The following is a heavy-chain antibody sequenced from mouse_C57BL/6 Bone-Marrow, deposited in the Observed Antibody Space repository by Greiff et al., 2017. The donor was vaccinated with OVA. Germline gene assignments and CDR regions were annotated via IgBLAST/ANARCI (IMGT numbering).Heavy chain of an antibody. CDR2: INPSNGGT. J-gene: IGHJ2*01. V-gene: IGHV1-53*01. CDR3: ARGAYGNYVGNYFDY. D-gene: IGHD2-1*01. Sequence: VQLQQSGPELVKPGASVKLSCKASGYTFTSYWMHWVKQRPGQGLEWIGNINPSNGGTNYNEKFKSKATLTVDKSSSTAYMQLSSLTSEDSAVYYCARGAYGNYVGNYFDYWGQGTTLTVSS. CDR1: GYTFTSYW.